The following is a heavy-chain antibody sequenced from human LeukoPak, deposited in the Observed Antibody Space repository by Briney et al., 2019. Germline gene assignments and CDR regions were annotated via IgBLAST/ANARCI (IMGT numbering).Heavy chain of an antibody. Sequence: SETLSLTCTVSGGSISSYYWSWIRQPPGEGLEWIGYIYYSGSTNYNPSLKSRVIISVDTSKNQFSLKLNSVTAADTAVYYCARNPSYDILTGYSDYYGMDVWGQGTTVTVSS. D-gene: IGHD3-9*01. V-gene: IGHV4-59*01. CDR2: IYYSGST. CDR1: GGSISSYY. CDR3: ARNPSYDILTGYSDYYGMDV. J-gene: IGHJ6*02.